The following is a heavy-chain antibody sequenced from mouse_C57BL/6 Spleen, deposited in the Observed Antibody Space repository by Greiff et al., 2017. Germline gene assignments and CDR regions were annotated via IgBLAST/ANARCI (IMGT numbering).Heavy chain of an antibody. V-gene: IGHV1-61*01. Sequence: QVHVKQSGAELVRPGSSVKLSCKASGYTFTSYWMDWVKQRPGQGLEWIGNIYPSDSETHYNQKFKDKATLTVDKSSSTAYMQLSSLTSEDSAVYYCARSNYPMDYWGQGTSVTVSS. CDR3: ARSNYPMDY. J-gene: IGHJ4*01. CDR2: IYPSDSET. CDR1: GYTFTSYW.